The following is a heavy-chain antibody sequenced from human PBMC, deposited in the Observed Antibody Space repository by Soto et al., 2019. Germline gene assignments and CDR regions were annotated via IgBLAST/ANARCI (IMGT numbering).Heavy chain of an antibody. CDR3: ARDSGDYDYIWGSYRVVWFDP. D-gene: IGHD3-16*02. Sequence: ASVKVSCKASGGTFSSYSISWVRQAPGQGLEWMGGIIPIFGTTNYAQKFQGRVTMTTDTSTSTAYMELRSLRSEDTAVYYCARDSGDYDYIWGSYRVVWFDPWGQGTLVTVSS. CDR1: GGTFSSYS. J-gene: IGHJ5*02. CDR2: IIPIFGTT. V-gene: IGHV1-69*05.